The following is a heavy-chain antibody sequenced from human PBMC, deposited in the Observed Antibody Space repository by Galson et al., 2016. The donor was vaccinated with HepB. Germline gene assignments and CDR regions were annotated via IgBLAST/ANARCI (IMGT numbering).Heavy chain of an antibody. CDR3: AYNFGMYYLEY. J-gene: IGHJ4*02. D-gene: IGHD1-1*01. CDR2: INPSSYSV. Sequence: SVKVSCKASGSTITSYYIQWVRQAPGQGPEWLGIINPSSYSVTYAQKFRDRVAMTRDTSTSTVYLEVRSLRSEDTAVYYCAYNFGMYYLEYWGQGTLVTVSS. V-gene: IGHV1-46*01. CDR1: GSTITSYY.